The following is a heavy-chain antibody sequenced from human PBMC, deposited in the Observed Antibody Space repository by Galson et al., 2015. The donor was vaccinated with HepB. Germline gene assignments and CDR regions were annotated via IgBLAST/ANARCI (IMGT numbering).Heavy chain of an antibody. D-gene: IGHD3-22*01. CDR3: AREPNYDISSYYFDY. CDR2: ISSSSSTI. CDR1: GFTFSNYP. Sequence: SLRLSCAASGFTFSNYPVNWVRQAPGQGLEWVSYISSSSSTIYYADSVKGRFTISRDNAKNSLYLQMNSLRAEDTAVYYCAREPNYDISSYYFDYWGQGTLVTVSS. V-gene: IGHV3-48*01. J-gene: IGHJ4*02.